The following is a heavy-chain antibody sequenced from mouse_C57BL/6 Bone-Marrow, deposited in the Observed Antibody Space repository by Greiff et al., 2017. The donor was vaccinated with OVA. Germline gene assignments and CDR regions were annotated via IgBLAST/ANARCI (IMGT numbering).Heavy chain of an antibody. V-gene: IGHV1-42*01. D-gene: IGHD1-1*01. CDR3: ARGSRNWYFDV. Sequence: VQLQQSGPELVKPGASVKISCKASGYSFTGYYMNWVKQSPEKSLEWIGEINPSTGGTTYNQKFKAKATLTVDKSSSTAYMQLKSLTSEDSAVYYCARGSRNWYFDVWGTGTTVTVSS. CDR1: GYSFTGYY. CDR2: INPSTGGT. J-gene: IGHJ1*03.